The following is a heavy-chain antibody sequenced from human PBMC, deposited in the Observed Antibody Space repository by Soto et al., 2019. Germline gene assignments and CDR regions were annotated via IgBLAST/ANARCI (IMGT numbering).Heavy chain of an antibody. J-gene: IGHJ5*02. CDR1: GGTFSSYA. CDR2: IIPICGTA. D-gene: IGHD3-10*01. CDR3: ARVTMVRGVIPNWFAR. V-gene: IGHV1-69*01. Sequence: QVQLVQSGAEVKKPGSSVKVSCKASGGTFSSYAISWVRQAPGQGLEWMGGIIPICGTAHYAQKFQGRVTITADESTSTAYMGLSSLRSEDTAVYYCARVTMVRGVIPNWFARCGQGSVVAVSS.